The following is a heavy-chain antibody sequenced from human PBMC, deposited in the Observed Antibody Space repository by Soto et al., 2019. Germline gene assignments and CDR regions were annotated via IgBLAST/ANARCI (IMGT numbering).Heavy chain of an antibody. D-gene: IGHD3-9*01. CDR2: ISWNSGSI. CDR1: GFTFDDYA. Sequence: EVQLVESGGGLVQPGRSLRLSCAASGFTFDDYAMHWVRQAPGKGLEWVSGISWNSGSIGYADSVKGRFTISRDNAKNSLYLQMNSLRAEDTALYYCAKEEDYDIVTGPLDYWGQGTLVTVSS. V-gene: IGHV3-9*01. CDR3: AKEEDYDIVTGPLDY. J-gene: IGHJ4*02.